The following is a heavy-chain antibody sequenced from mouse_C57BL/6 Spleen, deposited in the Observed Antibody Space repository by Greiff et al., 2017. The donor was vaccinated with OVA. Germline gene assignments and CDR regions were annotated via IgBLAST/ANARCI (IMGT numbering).Heavy chain of an antibody. CDR2: IDPSDSYT. V-gene: IGHV1-59*01. CDR3: AGIYYGNPAWFAY. J-gene: IGHJ3*01. D-gene: IGHD2-1*01. Sequence: VKLMESGAELVRPGTSVKLSCKASGYTFTSYWMHWVKQRPGQGLEWIGVIDPSDSYTNYNQKFKGKATLTVDTSSSTAYMQLSSLTSEDSAVYYCAGIYYGNPAWFAYWGQGTLVTVSA. CDR1: GYTFTSYW.